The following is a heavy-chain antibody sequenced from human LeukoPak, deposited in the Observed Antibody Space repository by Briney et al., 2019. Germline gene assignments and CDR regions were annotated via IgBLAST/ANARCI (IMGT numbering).Heavy chain of an antibody. CDR2: INPKSGGT. CDR1: GYTFTGYY. V-gene: IGHV1-2*02. Sequence: GASVKVSCKASGYTFTGYYMHWVRQAPGQGLEWMGWINPKSGGTNYAQKFQGRVTMTRDTSISTAFMELNSLRSDDTAVYYCARVRGSNWYYAFDIWGQGTMVTVSS. J-gene: IGHJ3*02. D-gene: IGHD6-13*01. CDR3: ARVRGSNWYYAFDI.